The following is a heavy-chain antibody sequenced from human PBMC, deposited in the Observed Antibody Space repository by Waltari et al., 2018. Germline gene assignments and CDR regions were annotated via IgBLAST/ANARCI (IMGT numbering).Heavy chain of an antibody. Sequence: QVQLVQSGAEVKKPGASVKVSCKASGYTFTSYDINWVRPATGQGLEWMGWMNPNSGNTGYAQKFQGRVTMTRNTSISTAYMELSSLRSEDTAVYYCASFQLLSYYYGMDVWGQGTTVTVSS. V-gene: IGHV1-8*01. J-gene: IGHJ6*02. CDR1: GYTFTSYD. CDR2: MNPNSGNT. D-gene: IGHD2-2*01. CDR3: ASFQLLSYYYGMDV.